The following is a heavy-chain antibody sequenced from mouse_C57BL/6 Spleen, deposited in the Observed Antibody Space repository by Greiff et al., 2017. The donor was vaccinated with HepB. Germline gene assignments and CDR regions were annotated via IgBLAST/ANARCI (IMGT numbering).Heavy chain of an antibody. CDR3: ARPPDGTVVDYFDY. D-gene: IGHD1-1*01. V-gene: IGHV1-50*01. CDR1: GYTFTSYW. CDR2: IDPSDSYT. Sequence: QVQLQQPGAELVKPGASVKLSCEASGYTFTSYWMQWVKQRPGQGLEWIGEIDPSDSYTNYNQKFKGKATLTVDTSSSTAYMQLSSLTSEDSAVYYCARPPDGTVVDYFDYWGQGTTLTVSS. J-gene: IGHJ2*01.